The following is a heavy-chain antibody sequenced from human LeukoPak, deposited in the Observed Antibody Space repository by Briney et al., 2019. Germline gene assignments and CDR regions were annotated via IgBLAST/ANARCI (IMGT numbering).Heavy chain of an antibody. CDR1: GFTFSSYA. D-gene: IGHD3-22*01. Sequence: GGSLRLSCAASGFTFSSYAMSWVRQAPGKGLEWVSTISGSGGSTYYADSVKGRFTISRDNSKNTLYLQMNSLRAEDTAVYYRARDPHYDSSESIIDYWGQGTLVTVSS. CDR3: ARDPHYDSSESIIDY. CDR2: ISGSGGST. J-gene: IGHJ4*02. V-gene: IGHV3-23*01.